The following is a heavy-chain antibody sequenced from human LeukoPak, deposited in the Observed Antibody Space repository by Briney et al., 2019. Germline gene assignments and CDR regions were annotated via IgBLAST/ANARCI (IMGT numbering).Heavy chain of an antibody. D-gene: IGHD2-2*02. CDR2: MNPNSGNT. CDR1: GYTFTSYD. V-gene: IGHV1-8*01. Sequence: ASVKVSCKASGYTFTSYDINWVRQATGQGLEWMGWMNPNSGNTGYAQKFQGRVTMTRNTSISTAYMELSSLRSEDTAVYYCARTPTKYCSSTSCYTPYFGYWGQGTLVTVSS. CDR3: ARTPTKYCSSTSCYTPYFGY. J-gene: IGHJ4*02.